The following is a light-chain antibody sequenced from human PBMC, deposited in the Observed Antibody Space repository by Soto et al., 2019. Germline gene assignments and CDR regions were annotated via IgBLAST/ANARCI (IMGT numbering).Light chain of an antibody. CDR1: SSDISDYNY. J-gene: IGLJ1*01. CDR2: EVS. CDR3: STYTSSNSYV. Sequence: QSVLTQRASVSGSPGQSITMSCTGTSSDISDYNYVSWYQQPPGKAPKLMLYEVSYRPSGVSNRFSGSTSGNTASLTISGLQAEDEADYYCSTYTSSNSYVFGAGTKVTVL. V-gene: IGLV2-14*01.